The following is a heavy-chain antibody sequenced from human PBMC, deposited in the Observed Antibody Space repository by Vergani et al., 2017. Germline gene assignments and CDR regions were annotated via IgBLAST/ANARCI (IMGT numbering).Heavy chain of an antibody. CDR1: GFTFTNFA. D-gene: IGHD6-19*01. CDR2: ISGSGGFT. CDR3: ARGNGLYVGYSSGWYVARDDEFDY. V-gene: IGHV3-23*01. Sequence: EVQLLESGGNLVQPGGSLRLSCAASGFTFTNFAMTWVRQAPGEGLEWVSGISGSGGFTYYADSVKGRFTISRDNSKNTMFLQMNNLRAEDTAVYYCARGNGLYVGYSSGWYVARDDEFDYWGQGTLVTVSS. J-gene: IGHJ4*02.